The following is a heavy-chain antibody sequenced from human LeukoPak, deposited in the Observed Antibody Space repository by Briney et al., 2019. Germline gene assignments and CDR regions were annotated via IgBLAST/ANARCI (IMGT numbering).Heavy chain of an antibody. CDR1: GGTFSSYA. CDR3: AGDPERSYFDY. V-gene: IGHV1-69*04. Sequence: ASVKVSCKASGGTFSSYAISWVRQAPGQGLEWMGRIIPILGIANYAQKFQGRVTITADKSTSTAYMELSSLRSEDTAVYYCAGDPERSYFDYWGQGTLVTVSS. CDR2: IIPILGIA. J-gene: IGHJ4*02. D-gene: IGHD1-14*01.